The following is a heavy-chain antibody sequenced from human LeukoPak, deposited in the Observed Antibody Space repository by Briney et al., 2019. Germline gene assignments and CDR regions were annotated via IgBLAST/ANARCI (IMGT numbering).Heavy chain of an antibody. D-gene: IGHD3-3*01. J-gene: IGHJ4*02. Sequence: ASVKVSCKASGYTFIHYGITWVRQAPGQGLEWMGWISPYNGNTNYAQKLQGRVTMTTDTSTSTAYMELRSLRSDDTAVYYCARDTTRDFWSGYYSGESTLDYWGQGTLVTVSS. CDR1: GYTFIHYG. V-gene: IGHV1-18*01. CDR2: ISPYNGNT. CDR3: ARDTTRDFWSGYYSGESTLDY.